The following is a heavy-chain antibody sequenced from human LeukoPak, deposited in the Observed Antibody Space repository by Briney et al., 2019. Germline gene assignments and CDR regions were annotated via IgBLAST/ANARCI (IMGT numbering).Heavy chain of an antibody. CDR3: ARGKDSGYDVNWFDP. V-gene: IGHV4-4*07. CDR1: GGSISSYY. J-gene: IGHJ5*02. D-gene: IGHD5-12*01. CDR2: IYTSGST. Sequence: SETLSLTCTVSGGSISSYYWSWIRQPAGKGLEWIGRIYTSGSTNYNPSLKSRVTMSVDTSKNQFSLKLSSVTAADTAVYYCARGKDSGYDVNWFDPWGQGTLVTVSS.